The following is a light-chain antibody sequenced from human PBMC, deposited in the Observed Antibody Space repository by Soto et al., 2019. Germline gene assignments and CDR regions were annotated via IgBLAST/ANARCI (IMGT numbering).Light chain of an antibody. CDR2: AAS. Sequence: DIQMTQSPSSLSASVGDRVTITCRASQDIGNYLACYQRTPGKVPKLLIYAASTLQIGVPSRFSGSGSGTEFTLSIGSLQPEDVATYYCQKYDSAPLTFGGGTKVEI. CDR1: QDIGNY. J-gene: IGKJ4*01. CDR3: QKYDSAPLT. V-gene: IGKV1-27*01.